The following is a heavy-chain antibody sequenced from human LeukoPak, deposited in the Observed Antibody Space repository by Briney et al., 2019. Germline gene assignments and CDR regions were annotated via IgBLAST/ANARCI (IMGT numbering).Heavy chain of an antibody. V-gene: IGHV1-69*04. CDR2: IVPILGIA. CDR3: ARGPRLVVVPAASDY. J-gene: IGHJ4*02. D-gene: IGHD2-2*01. Sequence: SVKVPCKASGGTFSSYAISWVRQAPGQGLEWMGRIVPILGIANYAQKFQGRVTITADKSTSTAYMELRSLRSDDTAVYYCARGPRLVVVPAASDYWGQGTLVTVSS. CDR1: GGTFSSYA.